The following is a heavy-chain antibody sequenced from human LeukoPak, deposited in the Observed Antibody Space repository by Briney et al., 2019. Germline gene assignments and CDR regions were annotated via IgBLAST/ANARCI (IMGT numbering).Heavy chain of an antibody. V-gene: IGHV3-23*01. Sequence: GGSLRLSCAASGFTFSSYAMSWVRQAPGKGLEWVSAISGSGGSTYYADSVKGRFTISRDNSKNTLYLQMNSLRAEDTAVYYCAALEYSGYDFDYWGQGTLVTVSS. J-gene: IGHJ4*02. CDR1: GFTFSSYA. CDR3: AALEYSGYDFDY. D-gene: IGHD5-12*01. CDR2: ISGSGGST.